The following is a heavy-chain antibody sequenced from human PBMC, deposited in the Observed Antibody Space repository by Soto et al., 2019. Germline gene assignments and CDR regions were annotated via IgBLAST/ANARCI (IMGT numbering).Heavy chain of an antibody. J-gene: IGHJ4*02. V-gene: IGHV3-23*01. CDR2: ISGSGDNT. Sequence: EVQLLESGGGLVQPGGSLRLSCAASGFTFRSYAMSWVRRAPGKGLEWVSAISGSGDNTYYAGSVRGRCTISRDNSKDTLFLQMNSMRAEDTAVYYCAKGVSYGDYAMFDYWGQGTLVTVSS. CDR1: GFTFRSYA. CDR3: AKGVSYGDYAMFDY. D-gene: IGHD4-17*01.